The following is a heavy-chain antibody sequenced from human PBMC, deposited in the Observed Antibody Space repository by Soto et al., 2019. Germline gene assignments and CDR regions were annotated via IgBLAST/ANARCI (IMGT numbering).Heavy chain of an antibody. Sequence: QVHLVESGGGVVQLGRSLRLSCAASGFTFSSYVMHWVRQAPGKGLEWVALISYDGTNEYYTDSVKGRFSISRDNSNNTLYLQMQSLRTDDTAVYYCAKLSVVVAADDAFAIWGQGTMVTVSS. CDR2: ISYDGTNE. V-gene: IGHV3-30*18. CDR1: GFTFSSYV. CDR3: AKLSVVVAADDAFAI. D-gene: IGHD2-15*01. J-gene: IGHJ3*02.